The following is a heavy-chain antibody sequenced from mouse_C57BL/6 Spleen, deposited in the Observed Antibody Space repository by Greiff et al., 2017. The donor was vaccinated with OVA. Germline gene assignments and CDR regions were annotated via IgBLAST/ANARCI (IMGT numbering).Heavy chain of an antibody. Sequence: VQLQQSGAELARPGASVKLSCKASGYTFTSYGISWVKQRTGQGLEWIGEIYPGSGNTYYNEKFKGNATLTADKSSSTADVELVSLTSKDAAVYFYAGGSSITTGWFAYWGQGTLVTVSA. J-gene: IGHJ3*01. CDR2: IYPGSGNT. CDR3: AGGSSITTGWFAY. CDR1: GYTFTSYG. D-gene: IGHD1-1*01. V-gene: IGHV1-81*01.